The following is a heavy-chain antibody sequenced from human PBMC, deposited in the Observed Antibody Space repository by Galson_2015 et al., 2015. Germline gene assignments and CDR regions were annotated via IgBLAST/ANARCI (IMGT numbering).Heavy chain of an antibody. V-gene: IGHV1-18*01. CDR1: GYTFTSYG. D-gene: IGHD3-10*01. CDR3: ARFEFGELLSY. J-gene: IGHJ4*02. CDR2: ISANTGDT. Sequence: QSGAEVKKPGASVKVSCKASGYTFTSYGISWVRQAPGQGLEWMGWISANTGDTNYAQRLQGRVAMTTDTSTSTAYMELRSLTSDDTAVYYCARFEFGELLSYWGQGALVTVSS.